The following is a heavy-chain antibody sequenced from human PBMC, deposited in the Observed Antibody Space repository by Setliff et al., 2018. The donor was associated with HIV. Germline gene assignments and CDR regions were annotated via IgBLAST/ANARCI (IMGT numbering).Heavy chain of an antibody. Sequence: PGESLKISCKGSGYSFTSYWIGWVRQMPGKGLEWMGIISPDDSDAEYNPSFEGHVTMSVDKSITTVYLQWTSLKSSDTAIYYCARRPSSYNWFDPWGQGTLVTVSS. CDR1: GYSFTSYW. D-gene: IGHD6-6*01. J-gene: IGHJ5*02. V-gene: IGHV5-51*01. CDR2: ISPDDSDA. CDR3: ARRPSSYNWFDP.